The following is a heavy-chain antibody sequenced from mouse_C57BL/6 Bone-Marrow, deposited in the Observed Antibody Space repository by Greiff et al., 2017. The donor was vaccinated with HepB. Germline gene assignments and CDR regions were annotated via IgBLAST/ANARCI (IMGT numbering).Heavy chain of an antibody. CDR1: GFTFSSYA. J-gene: IGHJ2*01. D-gene: IGHD2-2*01. Sequence: EVQLQQSGEGLVKPGGSLKLSCAASGFTFSSYAMSWVRQTPEKRLEWVAYISSGGDYIYYADTVKGRFTISRDNARNTLYLQMSSLKSEDTAMYYCTRDGYQYFDYWGQGTTLTVSS. CDR2: ISSGGDYI. CDR3: TRDGYQYFDY. V-gene: IGHV5-9-1*02.